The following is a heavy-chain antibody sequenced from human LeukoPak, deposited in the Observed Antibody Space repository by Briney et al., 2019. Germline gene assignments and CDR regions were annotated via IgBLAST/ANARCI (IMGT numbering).Heavy chain of an antibody. D-gene: IGHD1-26*01. J-gene: IGHJ4*02. Sequence: ASVKVSCKXSGYTFTDYYMHWVRQAPGQGFGWMGRITPNNGGTNYPQKFQGRVTMTRDTSISTAYMELSRLRSDDTAVYYCAREIGGATSFDYWRQGALVTVSS. CDR2: ITPNNGGT. CDR3: AREIGGATSFDY. V-gene: IGHV1-2*06. CDR1: GYTFTDYY.